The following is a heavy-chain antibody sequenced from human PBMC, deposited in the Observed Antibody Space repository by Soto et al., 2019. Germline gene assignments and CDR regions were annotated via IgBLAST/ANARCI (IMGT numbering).Heavy chain of an antibody. V-gene: IGHV3-7*01. J-gene: IGHJ6*02. CDR3: VRIRGNQFTYYYYYGMDG. D-gene: IGHD3-10*01. Sequence: SLRLSCAASKFIFSDYWMSWVRQAPGRGLAWVATIKKDGSEKYYVDSVRGRFTISRDNAKNSLDLQMSSLRVEDAAVYYCVRIRGNQFTYYYYYGMDGWGQGTTVTVSS. CDR1: KFIFSDYW. CDR2: IKKDGSEK.